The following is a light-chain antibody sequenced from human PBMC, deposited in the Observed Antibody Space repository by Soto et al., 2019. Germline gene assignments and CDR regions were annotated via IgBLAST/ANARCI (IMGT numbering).Light chain of an antibody. V-gene: IGLV2-14*01. Sequence: QSAPTQPASVSGSPGQSVTISCTGSSSDVGGYNYVSWYQQHPGKVPKLIIYDVNNRPSGVSNRFSGSKSGNTASLTISGLQAEDEADYYCSSYTSSSTRVFGGGTKVTVL. CDR3: SSYTSSSTRV. CDR2: DVN. CDR1: SSDVGGYNY. J-gene: IGLJ3*02.